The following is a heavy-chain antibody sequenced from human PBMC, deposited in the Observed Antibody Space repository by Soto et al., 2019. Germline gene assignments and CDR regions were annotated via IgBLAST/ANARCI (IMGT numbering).Heavy chain of an antibody. D-gene: IGHD3-22*01. Sequence: AASVKVSCKASGGTFSSYAISWVGQAPGQVLEWMGGIIPIFGTGNYAQKFQGRVTITADEATSTAYIELSCLSSEDTGVYYCARGLEKVIEAFDIWGQGTMVTVSS. V-gene: IGHV1-69*13. J-gene: IGHJ3*02. CDR2: IIPIFGTG. CDR3: ARGLEKVIEAFDI. CDR1: GGTFSSYA.